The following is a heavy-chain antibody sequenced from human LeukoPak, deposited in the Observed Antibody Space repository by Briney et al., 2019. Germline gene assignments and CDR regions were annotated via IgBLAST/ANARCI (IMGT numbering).Heavy chain of an antibody. D-gene: IGHD3-9*01. CDR3: AKTHQPEEFYDFLTGYFYMDV. V-gene: IGHV3-21*04. J-gene: IGHJ6*03. CDR1: GFTFSSYS. CDR2: ISSSSSYI. Sequence: PGGSLRLSCAASGFTFSSYSMNWVRQAPGKGLEWVSSISSSSSYIYYADSVKGRFTISRDNAKNSLYLQMNSLRAEDTAVYYCAKTHQPEEFYDFLTGYFYMDVWGIGTTVTVSS.